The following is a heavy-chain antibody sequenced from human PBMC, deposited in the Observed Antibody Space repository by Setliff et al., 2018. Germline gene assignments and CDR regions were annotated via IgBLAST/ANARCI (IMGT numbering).Heavy chain of an antibody. J-gene: IGHJ4*02. V-gene: IGHV4-61*09. CDR2: IYSSGST. D-gene: IGHD5-18*01. CDR3: ARQVDTPMAPIDY. CDR1: GRSVSRDSDF. Sequence: SETLSLTCTVSGRSVSRDSDFWNWIRRSAGNKLEWIGHIYSSGSTEYNPSLKSRVTMSIDASKNQSSLKLSSVTAADSAIYYCARQVDTPMAPIDYWGQGTLVTVSS.